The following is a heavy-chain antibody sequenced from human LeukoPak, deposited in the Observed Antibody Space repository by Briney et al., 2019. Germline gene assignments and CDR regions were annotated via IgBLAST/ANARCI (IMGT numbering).Heavy chain of an antibody. CDR3: ARETEQLAFDY. Sequence: ASVKVSCKASGYTFTGYYMHWVRQAPGQGLEWMGWINPNSGGPNYAQKFQGRVTMTRDTSISTAYMELSRLRSDDTAVYYCARETEQLAFDYWGQGTLVTVSS. CDR1: GYTFTGYY. J-gene: IGHJ4*02. V-gene: IGHV1-2*02. D-gene: IGHD6-13*01. CDR2: INPNSGGP.